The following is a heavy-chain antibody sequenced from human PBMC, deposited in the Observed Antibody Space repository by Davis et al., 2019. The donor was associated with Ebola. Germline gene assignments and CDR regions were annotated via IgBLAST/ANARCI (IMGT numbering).Heavy chain of an antibody. CDR1: GFTFSSYA. Sequence: GESLKTSCAASGFTFSSYAMSWVRQAPGKGLEWVSVISGSGGSTYYADSVKGRFTISRDNSKNTLYLQMNSLRAEDTAVYYCARDNPYYDFWSGYQDYWGQGTLVTVSS. J-gene: IGHJ4*02. CDR2: ISGSGGST. CDR3: ARDNPYYDFWSGYQDY. V-gene: IGHV3-23*01. D-gene: IGHD3-3*01.